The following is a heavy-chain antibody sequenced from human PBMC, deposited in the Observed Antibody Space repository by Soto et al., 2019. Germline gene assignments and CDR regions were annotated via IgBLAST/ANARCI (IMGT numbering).Heavy chain of an antibody. D-gene: IGHD6-13*01. CDR3: AKEAAAGTGLDY. J-gene: IGHJ4*02. CDR1: GFTFSSYG. V-gene: IGHV3-30*18. Sequence: QVQLVESGGGVVQPGRSLRLSCAASGFTFSSYGMHWVRQAPGKGLEWVAVISYDGSNKYYADSVKGRFTIARDNSKNTLYLQMNSLRAEDTAVYYCAKEAAAGTGLDYWGQGTLVPVSS. CDR2: ISYDGSNK.